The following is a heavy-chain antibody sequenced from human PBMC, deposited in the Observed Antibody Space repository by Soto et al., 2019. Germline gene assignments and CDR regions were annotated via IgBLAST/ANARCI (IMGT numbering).Heavy chain of an antibody. CDR2: ISSSSSTI. V-gene: IGHV3-48*01. Sequence: PGGSLRLSCAASGFTFSSYSMNWVRQAPGKGLEWVSYISSSSSTIYYADSVKGRFTISRDNAKNSFFLQMNSLRAEDTAVYYCAGAKLPAAMGVDYWGQGTLVTVSS. D-gene: IGHD2-2*01. CDR1: GFTFSSYS. J-gene: IGHJ4*02. CDR3: AGAKLPAAMGVDY.